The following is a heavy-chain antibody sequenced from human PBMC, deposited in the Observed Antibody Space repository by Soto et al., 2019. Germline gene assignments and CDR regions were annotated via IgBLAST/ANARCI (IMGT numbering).Heavy chain of an antibody. V-gene: IGHV3-9*01. CDR3: AISQDRGGRTTFIY. D-gene: IGHD3-16*01. CDR1: GCTFDDNA. J-gene: IGHJ4*02. Sequence: SLRLSCAVSGCTFDDNAMHWVRQAPEKGLVWVSGINWKSDIGYADSVKGRFTISRDNAENSLYRQMNSLRAEDTALYYCAISQDRGGRTTFIYWGQGTQVTVSS. CDR2: INWKSDI.